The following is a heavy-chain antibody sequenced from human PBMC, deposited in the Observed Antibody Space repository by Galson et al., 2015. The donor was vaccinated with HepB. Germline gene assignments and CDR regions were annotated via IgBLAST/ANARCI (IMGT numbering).Heavy chain of an antibody. J-gene: IGHJ5*02. CDR1: GFPFNNAW. CDR2: IKSKTDGETT. Sequence: SLRLSCAASGFPFNNAWMPWVRQAPGMGLEWVGRIKSKTDGETTDYAAPVKGSFTISRDDSKNRLYLQMNSLKTKDTAVYYCTKDVYYSTYWSLLDPWGQGTLVTVSS. V-gene: IGHV3-15*01. D-gene: IGHD2-8*02. CDR3: TKDVYYSTYWSLLDP.